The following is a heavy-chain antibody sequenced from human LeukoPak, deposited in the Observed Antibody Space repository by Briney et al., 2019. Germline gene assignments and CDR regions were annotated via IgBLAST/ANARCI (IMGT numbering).Heavy chain of an antibody. V-gene: IGHV4-59*01. D-gene: IGHD1-1*01. CDR2: IYYSGST. CDR1: GGSISSYY. CDR3: AIGSSAMVQLDY. Sequence: SETLSLTCTVSGGSISSYYWSWIRQPPGKGLEWIGYIYYSGSTNYNPSLKSRVTISVDTSKNQFSLKLSSVTAADTAVYYCAIGSSAMVQLDYWGQGTLVTVSS. J-gene: IGHJ4*02.